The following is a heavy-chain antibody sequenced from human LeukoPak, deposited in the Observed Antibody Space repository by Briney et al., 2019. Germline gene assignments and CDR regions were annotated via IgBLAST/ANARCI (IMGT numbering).Heavy chain of an antibody. J-gene: IGHJ5*02. CDR2: IYSGGNT. Sequence: GGSLRLSCTVSGFTVSSNSMSWVRQAPGKGLEWVSFIYSGGNTHYSDSVKGRFTISRDNAQNSLFLQMNSLRAEDTAVYYCTRSGAFCSGEDCYSGRTWFDPWGQGTLVTISS. V-gene: IGHV3-66*01. D-gene: IGHD2-15*01. CDR1: GFTVSSNS. CDR3: TRSGAFCSGEDCYSGRTWFDP.